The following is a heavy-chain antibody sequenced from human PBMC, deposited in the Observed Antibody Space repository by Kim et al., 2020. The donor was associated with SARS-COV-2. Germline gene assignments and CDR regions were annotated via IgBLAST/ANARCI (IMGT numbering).Heavy chain of an antibody. D-gene: IGHD6-13*01. Sequence: AVSVKSRITINPDTPQNQFSLQLNSVTPEDTAVYYCARTGIAAAGLFDYWGQGTLVTVSS. V-gene: IGHV6-1*01. J-gene: IGHJ4*02. CDR3: ARTGIAAAGLFDY.